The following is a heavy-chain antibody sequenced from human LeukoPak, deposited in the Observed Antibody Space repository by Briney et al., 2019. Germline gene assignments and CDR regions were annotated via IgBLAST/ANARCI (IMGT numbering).Heavy chain of an antibody. D-gene: IGHD4-17*01. Sequence: SGGSLRLSCVVSGFIFSNAWLTWVRQAPGKGLEWVGRIKSKTDGETTDYAAPVKGRFNISRDDSKNTLYLQMNSLKTEDTAVYYCTTDHDYGDYAPQVAWGQGTLVTVSS. J-gene: IGHJ5*02. CDR2: IKSKTDGETT. V-gene: IGHV3-15*01. CDR1: GFIFSNAW. CDR3: TTDHDYGDYAPQVA.